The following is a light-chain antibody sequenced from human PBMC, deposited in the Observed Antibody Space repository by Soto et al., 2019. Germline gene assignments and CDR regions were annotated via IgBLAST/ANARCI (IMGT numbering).Light chain of an antibody. CDR2: DVS. CDR1: SSDVGGYNY. CDR3: CSSAGSPRYV. J-gene: IGLJ1*01. Sequence: QSALTQPRSVSGSPGQSVTISCTGTSSDVGGYNYVSWYQQHPGKAPKVMIYDVSERPSGVPDRFSGSKSGNTASLTISGLQAEDEADYYCCSSAGSPRYVFGTGTKLTVL. V-gene: IGLV2-11*01.